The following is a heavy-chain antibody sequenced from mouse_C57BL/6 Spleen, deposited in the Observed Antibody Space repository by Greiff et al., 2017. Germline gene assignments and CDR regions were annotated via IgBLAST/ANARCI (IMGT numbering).Heavy chain of an antibody. CDR2: ISDGGSYT. V-gene: IGHV5-4*03. Sequence: EVKLMESGGGLVKPGGSLKLSCAASGFTFSSYAMSWVRQTPEKRLEWVATISDGGSYTYYPDNVKGRFTISRDNAKNNLYLQMSNLKSEDTAMYYCARASYYFDYWGQGTTLTVSS. CDR1: GFTFSSYA. J-gene: IGHJ2*01. D-gene: IGHD6-1*01. CDR3: ARASYYFDY.